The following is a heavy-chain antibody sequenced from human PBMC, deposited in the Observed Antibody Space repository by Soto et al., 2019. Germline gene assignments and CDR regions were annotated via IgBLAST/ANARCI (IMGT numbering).Heavy chain of an antibody. V-gene: IGHV4-61*01. Sequence: QVQLQESGPGLLKPSETLALTCTVSGGSVSSTPYYWNWLRQTPGKGLEWLGYIYYSGSSSSNPSLQRRVTMPVDTSSKELSLRLRAATDGDTAIYYCARAIGGTHYYYWEAYSCDLWGHGTLVNV. CDR2: IYYSGSS. CDR1: GGSVSSTPYY. CDR3: ARAIGGTHYYYWEAYSCDL. D-gene: IGHD1-26*01. J-gene: IGHJ5*02.